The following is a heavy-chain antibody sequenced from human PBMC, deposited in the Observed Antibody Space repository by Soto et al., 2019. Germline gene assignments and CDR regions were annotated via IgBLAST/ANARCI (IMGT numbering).Heavy chain of an antibody. D-gene: IGHD3-3*01. J-gene: IGHJ6*02. V-gene: IGHV4-34*01. Sequence: KPSETLSLTCAVYGGSFSGYYWSWIRQPPGKGLEWIGEINHSGSTSYNPSLKSRVTISVDTSKNQFSLKLSSVTAADTAVYYCARDNYDFWSGSYYYYYYGMDVWGQGTTVTVSS. CDR2: INHSGST. CDR3: ARDNYDFWSGSYYYYYYGMDV. CDR1: GGSFSGYY.